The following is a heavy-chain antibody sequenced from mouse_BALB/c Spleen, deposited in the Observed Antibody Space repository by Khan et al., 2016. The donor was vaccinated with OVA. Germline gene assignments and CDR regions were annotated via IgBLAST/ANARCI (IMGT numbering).Heavy chain of an antibody. J-gene: IGHJ2*01. V-gene: IGHV1S136*01. CDR2: INPYNGAT. D-gene: IGHD4-1*01. CDR1: GYIFTNYL. Sequence: VQLKESGPDLVKPGTSVKMSCKASGYIFTNYLIHWVKQKPGQGLEWIGYINPYNGATKYNEKFKGMATLTSDKSSITAYIELSSLTSEDSAVYSCARGNWQSYYFDYWGQGTTLTVSS. CDR3: ARGNWQSYYFDY.